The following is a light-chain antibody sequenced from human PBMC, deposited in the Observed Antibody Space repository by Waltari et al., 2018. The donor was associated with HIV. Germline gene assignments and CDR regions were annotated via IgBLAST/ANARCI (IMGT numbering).Light chain of an antibody. CDR3: QSYDISLSGLGV. V-gene: IGLV3-21*01. J-gene: IGLJ3*02. CDR2: DDN. CDR1: NIGGKL. Sequence: TQPPSVSVATGKTARITCGGDNIGGKLWHWYQQKPGPAPVLVICDDNNNRPSGVPDRFSGSKSGTSASLAITGLQADDEADYYCQSYDISLSGLGVFGGGTKLTVL.